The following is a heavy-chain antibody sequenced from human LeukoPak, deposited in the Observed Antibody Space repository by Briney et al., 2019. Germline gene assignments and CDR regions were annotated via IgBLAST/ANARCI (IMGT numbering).Heavy chain of an antibody. J-gene: IGHJ4*02. V-gene: IGHV4-59*12. D-gene: IGHD5-18*01. Sequence: PSETLSLTCTVSGGSISSYYWSWIRQPPGKGLEWIGYIYYSGSTNYNPSLKSRVTISVDTSKNQFSLKLSSVTAADTAVYYCARTWGFGYSYGYGYWGQGTLVTVSS. CDR1: GGSISSYY. CDR3: ARTWGFGYSYGYGY. CDR2: IYYSGST.